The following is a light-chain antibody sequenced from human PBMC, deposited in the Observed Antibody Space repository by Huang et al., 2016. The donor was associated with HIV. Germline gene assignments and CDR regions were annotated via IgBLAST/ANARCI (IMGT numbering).Light chain of an antibody. CDR3: QQSTAWPRT. CDR1: QSVGSY. V-gene: IGKV3-11*01. J-gene: IGKJ1*01. Sequence: EIVLTQSPATLSLSPGERATLSCRASQSVGSYLTWYQQKPGRAPRLLIYDASNRATGIPARFSGSGSGTDFALTISSLEPEDFAIYYCQQSTAWPRTFGQGTKVEIK. CDR2: DAS.